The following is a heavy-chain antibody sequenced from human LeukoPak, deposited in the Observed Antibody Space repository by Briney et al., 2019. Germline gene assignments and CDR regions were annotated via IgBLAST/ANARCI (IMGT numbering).Heavy chain of an antibody. Sequence: GGSLRLSCAASGLTVSSSQMTWLRQAPGKGLEWVSLIYSGGSTYYADSVKSRFTISRDNSQNTLYLQMNSLRVEDTAVYYCANLPRGDYWGQGTLVTVSS. D-gene: IGHD3-10*01. CDR3: ANLPRGDY. V-gene: IGHV3-53*01. CDR2: IYSGGST. CDR1: GLTVSSSQ. J-gene: IGHJ4*02.